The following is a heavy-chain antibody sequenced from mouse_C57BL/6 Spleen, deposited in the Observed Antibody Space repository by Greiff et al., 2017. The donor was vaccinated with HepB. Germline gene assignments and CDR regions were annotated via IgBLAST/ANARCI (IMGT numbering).Heavy chain of an antibody. Sequence: QVQLQQSGAELVRPGASVTLSCKASGYTFTDYEMHWVKQTPVHGLEWIGAIDPETGGTAYNQKFKGKAILTADKSSSTAYMELRSLTSEDAAVYDCTRGAYYSNSAWFAYWGQGTLVTVSA. CDR1: GYTFTDYE. V-gene: IGHV1-15*01. CDR2: IDPETGGT. J-gene: IGHJ3*01. CDR3: TRGAYYSNSAWFAY. D-gene: IGHD2-5*01.